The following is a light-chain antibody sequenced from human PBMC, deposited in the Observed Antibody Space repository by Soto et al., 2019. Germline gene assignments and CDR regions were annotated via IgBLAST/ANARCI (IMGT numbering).Light chain of an antibody. CDR2: AAS. CDR1: QSISNY. J-gene: IGKJ4*01. CDR3: QP. V-gene: IGKV1-33*01. Sequence: DIQMTQSPSSLSASVGDRVTITCRASQSISNYLNWYQQKQGKAPKLLIYAASSLESGVPSRFSGSGSGTDFTFTISSLQPEDIATYYCQPFGGGTKVEIK.